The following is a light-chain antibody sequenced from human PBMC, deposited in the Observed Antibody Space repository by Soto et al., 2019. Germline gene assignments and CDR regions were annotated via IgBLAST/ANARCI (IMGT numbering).Light chain of an antibody. J-gene: IGKJ4*01. CDR1: QSVSIN. V-gene: IGKV3-15*01. CDR2: GAS. Sequence: EIVMTQSPATLSVSPGERATLSCRASQSVSINLAWFQQKPGQAPRLLIYGASTRATGIPVRFSGSGSETDFTLTITRLEPEDFATYYCLQDYSYPLTFGGGTKVDIK. CDR3: LQDYSYPLT.